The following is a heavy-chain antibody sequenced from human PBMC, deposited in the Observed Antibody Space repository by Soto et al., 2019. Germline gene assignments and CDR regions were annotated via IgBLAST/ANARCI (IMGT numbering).Heavy chain of an antibody. CDR3: ARGVDATRALRNWFDP. CDR2: INHSEST. Sequence: ETLSLTCAVYDESFSFYYWSWIRQPPGKGLEWIGEINHSESTNYNPSLKSRVTISVDTSKNQFSLKLSSVTAADTAVYYCARGVDATRALRNWFDPWGQGTLVTVSS. J-gene: IGHJ5*02. D-gene: IGHD4-17*01. V-gene: IGHV4-34*01. CDR1: DESFSFYY.